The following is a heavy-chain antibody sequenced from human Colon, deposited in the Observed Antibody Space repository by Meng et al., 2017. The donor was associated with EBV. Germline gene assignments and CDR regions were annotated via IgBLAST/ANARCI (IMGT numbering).Heavy chain of an antibody. J-gene: IGHJ4*02. CDR3: ARGPSRWLQFSFNY. Sequence: QGQRTGACPGSVKPSQTRSLTCTVPGGSISSGGYYWSWIRQHPGKGLEWIGYIYYSGSTYYNPSLKSRVTISIDTSKNQFSLKLSSVTAADTAVYYCARGPSRWLQFSFNYWGQGTLVTVSS. CDR2: IYYSGST. CDR1: GGSISSGGYY. D-gene: IGHD5-24*01. V-gene: IGHV4-31*03.